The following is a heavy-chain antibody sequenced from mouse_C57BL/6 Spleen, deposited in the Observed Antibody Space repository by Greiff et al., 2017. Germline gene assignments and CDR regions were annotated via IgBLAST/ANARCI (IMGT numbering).Heavy chain of an antibody. D-gene: IGHD4-1*02. J-gene: IGHJ2*01. Sequence: VKLMESGAELVRPGASVTLSCKASGYTFTDYEMHWVKQTPVHGLEWIGAIDPETGGTAYNQKFKGKAILTADKSSSTAYMELRSLTSEDSAVYYCTRKKPSTGTFDYWGQGTTLTVSS. CDR2: IDPETGGT. V-gene: IGHV1-15*01. CDR3: TRKKPSTGTFDY. CDR1: GYTFTDYE.